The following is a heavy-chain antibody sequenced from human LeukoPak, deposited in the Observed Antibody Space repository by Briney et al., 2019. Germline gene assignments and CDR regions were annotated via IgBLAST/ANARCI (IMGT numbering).Heavy chain of an antibody. Sequence: GGSLRLSCAASGFTFSTYAMSWVRQAPGKGLEWVSYISSSSSTICYADSVKGRFTISRDNAKNSLYLQMNSLRAEDTAVYYCARGGTIFTKSRKFDYWGQGTLVTVSS. CDR2: ISSSSSTI. CDR3: ARGGTIFTKSRKFDY. J-gene: IGHJ4*02. CDR1: GFTFSTYA. D-gene: IGHD3-3*01. V-gene: IGHV3-48*01.